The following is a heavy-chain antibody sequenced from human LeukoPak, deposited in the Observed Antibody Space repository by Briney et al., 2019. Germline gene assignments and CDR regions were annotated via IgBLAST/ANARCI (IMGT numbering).Heavy chain of an antibody. CDR3: ARVYYSSSYDYWYFDL. Sequence: PSETPSLTCAVYGGSFSGYYRSWIRQPPGKGLEWIGYKDYSGSTNYNRSLKSRVTISVDTSKNQFSLKLSPVTAADTAVYYCARVYYSSSYDYWYFDLWGRGTLVTVSS. D-gene: IGHD6-13*01. V-gene: IGHV4-59*01. CDR1: GGSFSGYY. CDR2: KDYSGST. J-gene: IGHJ2*01.